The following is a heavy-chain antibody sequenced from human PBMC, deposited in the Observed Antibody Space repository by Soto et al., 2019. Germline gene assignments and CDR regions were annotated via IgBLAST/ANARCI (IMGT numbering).Heavy chain of an antibody. Sequence: GGSLRLSCAASGFTFSSYSMNWVRQAPGKGLEWVSYISSSSSTIYYADSVKGRFTISRDNAKNSLYLQMNSLRDEDTAVYYCARDPDLYYYYGMDVWGQWTTVTVSS. CDR1: GFTFSSYS. V-gene: IGHV3-48*02. CDR3: ARDPDLYYYYGMDV. CDR2: ISSSSSTI. J-gene: IGHJ6*02.